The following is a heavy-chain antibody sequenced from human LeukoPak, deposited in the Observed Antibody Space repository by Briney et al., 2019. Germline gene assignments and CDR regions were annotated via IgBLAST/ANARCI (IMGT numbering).Heavy chain of an antibody. CDR1: GYTFTSYG. CDR2: INPNSGDP. V-gene: IGHV1-2*02. D-gene: IGHD5-24*01. Sequence: GASVKVSCKASGYTFTSYGISWVRQAPGQGLEWMGWINPNSGDPNYAQNFQGRVTMSRDTSISTAYMELSSLRSDDKAVYYCVRGGDGDRRDFDYWGQGTLVTVSS. CDR3: VRGGDGDRRDFDY. J-gene: IGHJ4*02.